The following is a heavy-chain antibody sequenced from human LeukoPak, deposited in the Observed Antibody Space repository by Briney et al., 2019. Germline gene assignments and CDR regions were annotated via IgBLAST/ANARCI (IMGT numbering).Heavy chain of an antibody. D-gene: IGHD2-15*01. CDR3: ARGPGYCSGGSCYYYYYMDV. CDR1: GFTFSSYS. Sequence: AGGSLRLSCAASGFTFSSYSMNWVRQAPGKGLECVSSISSSSSYIYYADSVKGRFTISRDNAKNSLYLQMNSLRAEDTAVYYCARGPGYCSGGSCYYYYYMDVWGKGTTVTVSS. J-gene: IGHJ6*03. V-gene: IGHV3-21*01. CDR2: ISSSSSYI.